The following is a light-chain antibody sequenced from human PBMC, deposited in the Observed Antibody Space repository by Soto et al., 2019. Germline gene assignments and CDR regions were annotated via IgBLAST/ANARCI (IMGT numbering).Light chain of an antibody. J-gene: IGKJ1*01. Sequence: DVQMTQSPSTLSAFVGDTVTITCRASQSIDTWLAWHQQKPGKAPKLLIYKASSLASGVPSRFSGSGSGSEFTLTISGLQPDDFATYYCLQYNSFRTFGQGTKVDNK. CDR3: LQYNSFRT. CDR2: KAS. CDR1: QSIDTW. V-gene: IGKV1-5*03.